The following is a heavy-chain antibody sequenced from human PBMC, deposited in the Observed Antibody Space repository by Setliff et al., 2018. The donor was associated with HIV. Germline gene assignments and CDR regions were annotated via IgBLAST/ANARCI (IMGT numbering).Heavy chain of an antibody. CDR2: IAYDGSST. CDR3: AREKQLVSVGDY. Sequence: GGSLRLSCTASGFTFSNYAMHWLRQAPGKGLEWVAVIAYDGSSTSYADSVKGRFTISRDNAKNTLYLQMNSLRAEDTAVYYCAREKQLVSVGDYWGQGTQVTVSS. J-gene: IGHJ4*02. D-gene: IGHD6-13*01. CDR1: GFTFSNYA. V-gene: IGHV3-30*04.